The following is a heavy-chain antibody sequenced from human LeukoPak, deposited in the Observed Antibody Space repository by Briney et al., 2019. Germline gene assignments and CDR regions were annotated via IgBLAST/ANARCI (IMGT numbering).Heavy chain of an antibody. J-gene: IGHJ4*02. CDR2: ISGSGGST. V-gene: IGHV3-23*01. Sequence: GGSLRLSCAASGFTFSSYAMSWVRQAPGKGLEWVSAISGSGGSTYYADFVKGRFTISRDNSKNTLYLQMNSLRAEDTAVYYCAKDYTPLYCSSTSCYGWDYWGQGTLVTVSS. CDR3: AKDYTPLYCSSTSCYGWDY. CDR1: GFTFSSYA. D-gene: IGHD2-2*01.